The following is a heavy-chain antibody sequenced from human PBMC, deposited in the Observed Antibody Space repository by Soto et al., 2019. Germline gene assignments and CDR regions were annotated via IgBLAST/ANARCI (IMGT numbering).Heavy chain of an antibody. CDR1: AFTFSSYS. Sequence: EVQLVESGGGLVQPGGSLRLSCAASAFTFSSYSMSWVRQAPGKGLEWISYISTSSSTIYYADSVKGRFTISRDNAKNSLFLQMNSLRDEDTAVYYCARSHTLTGSTRFDPRGQGTLVTVSS. CDR2: ISTSSSTI. CDR3: ARSHTLTGSTRFDP. V-gene: IGHV3-48*02. D-gene: IGHD1-7*01. J-gene: IGHJ5*02.